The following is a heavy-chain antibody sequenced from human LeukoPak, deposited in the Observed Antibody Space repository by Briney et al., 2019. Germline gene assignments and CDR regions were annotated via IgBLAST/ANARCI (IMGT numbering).Heavy chain of an antibody. CDR3: AKDLAQLRYFDWLFQPAGFDY. CDR1: GFTFSSYA. Sequence: GGSLRLSCAASGFTFSSYAVSWVRQAPGKGLEWVSAISGSGGSTYYADSVKGRFTISRDNSKNTLYLQMNSLRAEDTAVYYCAKDLAQLRYFDWLFQPAGFDYWGQGTLVTVSS. V-gene: IGHV3-23*01. CDR2: ISGSGGST. J-gene: IGHJ4*02. D-gene: IGHD3-9*01.